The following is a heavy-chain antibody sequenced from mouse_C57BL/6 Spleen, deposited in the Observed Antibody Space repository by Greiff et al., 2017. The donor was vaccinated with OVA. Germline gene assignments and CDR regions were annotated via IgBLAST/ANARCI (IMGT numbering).Heavy chain of an antibody. CDR3: ARGGPLAWFAY. CDR2: IDPSDSYT. Sequence: QVQLQQPGAELVMPGASVKLSCKASGYTFTSYWMHWVKQRPGQGLEWIGEIDPSDSYTNYNQKFKGKSTLTVDKSSSTAYMQLSSLTSEDSAVYYCARGGPLAWFAYWGQGTLVTVSA. J-gene: IGHJ3*01. V-gene: IGHV1-69*01. CDR1: GYTFTSYW.